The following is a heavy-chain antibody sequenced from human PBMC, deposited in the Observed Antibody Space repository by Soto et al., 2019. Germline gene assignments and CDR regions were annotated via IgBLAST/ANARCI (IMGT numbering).Heavy chain of an antibody. D-gene: IGHD2-8*02. V-gene: IGHV3-23*01. J-gene: IGHJ4*01. Sequence: GGSLRLSCAASGFTFNSYTMAWVRQAPGKGLEWVSSISGSGSSPSCADSVQGRFIIYRDNSRTTLSLQMNSLRAEDTATYYCAKARCTGNSCYVPDYWGHGSLVTVSS. CDR3: AKARCTGNSCYVPDY. CDR1: GFTFNSYT. CDR2: ISGSGSSP.